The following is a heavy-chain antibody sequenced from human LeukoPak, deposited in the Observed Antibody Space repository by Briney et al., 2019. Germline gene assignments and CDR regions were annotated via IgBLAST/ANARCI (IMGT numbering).Heavy chain of an antibody. CDR3: AKDSTGEITFGGVIVIPYYYYYYMDV. V-gene: IGHV3-23*01. D-gene: IGHD3-16*02. Sequence: GGSLRLSCAASGFTFSSYGMGWVRQAPGKGLEWVSTISGSGGSTYYADSVKGRFTISRDNSKNTLYLQMNSLRAEDTAVYYCAKDSTGEITFGGVIVIPYYYYYYMDVWGKGTTVTISS. CDR1: GFTFSSYG. J-gene: IGHJ6*03. CDR2: ISGSGGST.